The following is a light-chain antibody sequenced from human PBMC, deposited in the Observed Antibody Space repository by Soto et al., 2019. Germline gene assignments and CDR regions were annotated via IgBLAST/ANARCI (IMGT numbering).Light chain of an antibody. V-gene: IGLV2-14*01. J-gene: IGLJ1*01. Sequence: QSALTQPASVSGSPGQSITMSCTGTSSDVGAYNSVSWYQQHPDKVPKLIIYEVTNRPSGVSNRFSGSKSGNTASLTISGLQAEDDADYYCSSYTSSSLYVFGTGTKVTV. CDR1: SSDVGAYNS. CDR2: EVT. CDR3: SSYTSSSLYV.